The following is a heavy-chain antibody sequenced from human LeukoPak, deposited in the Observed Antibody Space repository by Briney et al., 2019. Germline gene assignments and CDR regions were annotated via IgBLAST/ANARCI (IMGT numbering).Heavy chain of an antibody. J-gene: IGHJ4*02. V-gene: IGHV3-30*18. CDR1: GFSFSGYG. Sequence: PGGSLRLSCAASGFSFSGYGMLWVRQAPGKGLEWVAVISYDGSNEYYADSVKGRFTISRDNSKNTLYLQMNSLRDEDTAVYYCVKSRPNNWNYGDYWGQGTLVTVSS. D-gene: IGHD1-7*01. CDR2: ISYDGSNE. CDR3: VKSRPNNWNYGDY.